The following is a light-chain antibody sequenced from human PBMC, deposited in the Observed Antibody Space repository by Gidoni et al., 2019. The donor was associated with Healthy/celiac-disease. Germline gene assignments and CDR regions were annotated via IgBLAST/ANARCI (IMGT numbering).Light chain of an antibody. CDR2: GAS. J-gene: IGKJ5*01. CDR3: RQYNNWPPIT. V-gene: IGKV3-15*01. CDR1: QSVSSN. Sequence: EIVMTQSPATLSVSPGERATLSCRASQSVSSNLAWYQQKPGQAPRLLIYGASTRATGIPARFSGSGSGTEFTLTISSLQSEDFAVYYCRQYNNWPPITFXHXTRLXIK.